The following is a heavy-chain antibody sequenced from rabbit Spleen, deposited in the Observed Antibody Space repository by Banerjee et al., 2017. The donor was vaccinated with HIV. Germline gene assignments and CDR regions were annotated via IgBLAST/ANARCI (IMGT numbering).Heavy chain of an antibody. J-gene: IGHJ6*01. CDR2: IYPDNGVT. D-gene: IGHD1-1*01. V-gene: IGHV1S45*01. CDR3: ARDTSSSFSSYGMDL. Sequence: QEQLEESGGGLVKPEGSLTLTCTASGFSLSNNYVMRWVRQAPGKGLEWIASIYPDNGVTYYANWAKGRFTISKTSSTTVTLQLNSLSAADTATYFCARDTSSSFSSYGMDLWGPGTLVTVS. CDR1: GFSLSNNYV.